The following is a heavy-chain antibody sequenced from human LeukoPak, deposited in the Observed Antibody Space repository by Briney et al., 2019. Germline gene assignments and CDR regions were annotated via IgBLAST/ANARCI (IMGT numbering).Heavy chain of an antibody. CDR3: AKDGGLWVSAHWGDS. CDR1: GFTFSSYT. CDR2: ITTGDGNT. J-gene: IGHJ4*02. D-gene: IGHD7-27*01. V-gene: IGHV3-23*01. Sequence: GGSPRLSCTASGFTFSSYTMTWVRQAPGKGLKWVSTITTGDGNTYYADSVKGRFTVSRDDSKNTLYLQMNSLRAEDTAVYYCAKDGGLWVSAHWGDSWGRGTLVTVS.